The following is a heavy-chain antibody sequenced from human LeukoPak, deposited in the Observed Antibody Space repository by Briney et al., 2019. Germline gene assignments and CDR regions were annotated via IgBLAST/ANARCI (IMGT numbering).Heavy chain of an antibody. D-gene: IGHD5-18*01. CDR1: GYTFTSYG. J-gene: IGHJ5*02. Sequence: VASVKVSCKASGYTFTSYGISWVRQAPGQGLEWMGWISAYNGNTNYAQKLQGGVTMTTDTSTSTAYMELRSLRSDDTAVYYCARVDTAMDNNWFDPWGQGTLVTVSS. V-gene: IGHV1-18*01. CDR3: ARVDTAMDNNWFDP. CDR2: ISAYNGNT.